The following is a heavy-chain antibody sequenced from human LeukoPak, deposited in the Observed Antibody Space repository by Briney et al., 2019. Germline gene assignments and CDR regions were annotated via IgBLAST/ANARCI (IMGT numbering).Heavy chain of an antibody. CDR2: ISGSGGST. J-gene: IGHJ4*02. CDR1: GFTFISYA. D-gene: IGHD3-10*01. Sequence: PGGSLRLSCAASGFTFISYAMSWVRQAPGKGLEWVSAISGSGGSTYYADSVKGRFTTSRDNSKNTLYLQMNSLRAEDTAVYYCAEGDEQWFGELFYRLVGLFDYWGQGTLVTVSS. V-gene: IGHV3-23*01. CDR3: AEGDEQWFGELFYRLVGLFDY.